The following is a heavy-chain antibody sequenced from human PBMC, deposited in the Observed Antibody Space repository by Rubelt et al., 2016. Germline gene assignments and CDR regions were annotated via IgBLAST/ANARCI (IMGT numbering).Heavy chain of an antibody. J-gene: IGHJ4*02. CDR1: GVSFSGYY. CDR3: ARRVNITMIVVVITAFDY. V-gene: IGHV4-34*01. D-gene: IGHD3-22*01. Sequence: QVQLQQWGAGLLKPSETLSLTCAVYGVSFSGYYWSWIRQPPGKGLEWIGEINHSGSTNYNPSLKIGVPISVDTSKNQFSLKRSSVTAADTAVYYCARRVNITMIVVVITAFDYWGQGTLVTVSS. CDR2: INHSGST.